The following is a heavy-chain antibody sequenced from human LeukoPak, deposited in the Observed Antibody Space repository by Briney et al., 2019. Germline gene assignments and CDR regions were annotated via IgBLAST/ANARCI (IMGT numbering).Heavy chain of an antibody. J-gene: IGHJ4*02. CDR2: ISYDGSNK. V-gene: IGHV3-30*03. D-gene: IGHD3-10*01. CDR1: GFTFSSYG. CDR3: ARAGYYRFDY. Sequence: GGSLRLSCAASGFTFSSYGMHWIRQAPGKGLEWVTVISYDGSNKFYADSVKGRFTISRDNSKNTLYLQMNSLRAEDTAVYYCARAGYYRFDYWGQGTLVTVSS.